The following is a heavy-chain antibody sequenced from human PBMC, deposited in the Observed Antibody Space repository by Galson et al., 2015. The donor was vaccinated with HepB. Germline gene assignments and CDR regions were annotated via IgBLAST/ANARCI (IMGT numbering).Heavy chain of an antibody. CDR3: ARDSRRSRYYYDSSGRSFDP. CDR2: ISSSGSTI. Sequence: SLRLSCAASGFTFSDYYMSWIRQAPGKGLGWVSYISSSGSTIYYADSVKGRFTISRDNAKNSLYLQMNSLRAEDTAVYYCARDSRRSRYYYDSSGRSFDPWGQGTLVTVSS. V-gene: IGHV3-11*01. J-gene: IGHJ5*02. D-gene: IGHD3-22*01. CDR1: GFTFSDYY.